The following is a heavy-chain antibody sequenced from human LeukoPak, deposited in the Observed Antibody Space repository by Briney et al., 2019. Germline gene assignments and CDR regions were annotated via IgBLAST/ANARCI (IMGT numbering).Heavy chain of an antibody. J-gene: IGHJ6*03. CDR2: IIPIFGTA. Sequence: SVKVSCKASGGTFSSYAISWVRQAPGQGLEWMGRIIPIFGTANYAQKFQGRVTITADKSTSTAYMELSSLRSEDTAVYYCARGYCSGGSCHDHYYYYCMDVWGKGTTVTVSS. D-gene: IGHD2-15*01. CDR1: GGTFSSYA. CDR3: ARGYCSGGSCHDHYYYYCMDV. V-gene: IGHV1-69*06.